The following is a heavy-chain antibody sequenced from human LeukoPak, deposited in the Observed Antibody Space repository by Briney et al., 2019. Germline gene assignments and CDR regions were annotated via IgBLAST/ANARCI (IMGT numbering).Heavy chain of an antibody. CDR3: ARDAIDSNYFDF. Sequence: PGGSLRLSCAASGFTFSTYTMNWVRQAPGKGLEWVSSISTGSSYIYYADSVRGRFTISRDNAKNSLYLQMNNLRAADTAVYYCARDAIDSNYFDFWGQGTLVTVSS. J-gene: IGHJ4*02. CDR2: ISTGSSYI. CDR1: GFTFSTYT. V-gene: IGHV3-21*04. D-gene: IGHD4-11*01.